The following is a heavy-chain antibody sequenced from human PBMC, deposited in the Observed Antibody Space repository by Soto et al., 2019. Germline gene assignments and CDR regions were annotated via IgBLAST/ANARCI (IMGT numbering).Heavy chain of an antibody. CDR3: AKALYGSSSSPIDY. V-gene: IGHV3-9*01. Sequence: LRLSCAASGFTFDDYAMHWVRQAPGKGLEWVSYITWNSGYIGYADSVKGRFTISRDNANNSLYLQMNSLKPEDTAFYYCAKALYGSSSSPIDYWGQGTLVTVSS. CDR2: ITWNSGYI. CDR1: GFTFDDYA. J-gene: IGHJ4*02. D-gene: IGHD6-13*01.